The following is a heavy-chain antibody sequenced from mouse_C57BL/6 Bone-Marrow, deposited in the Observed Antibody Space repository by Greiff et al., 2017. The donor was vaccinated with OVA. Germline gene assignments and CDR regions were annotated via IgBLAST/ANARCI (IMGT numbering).Heavy chain of an antibody. V-gene: IGHV1-69*01. Sequence: QVQLQQPGAELVMPGASVKLSCKASGYTFTSYWMHWVKQRPGQGLEWIGEIDPSDSYTNYNQKFKGKSTLTVDKSSSTAYMQLSSLTSEDSAVYYCARDGGYDYVDYWGQGTTLTVSS. D-gene: IGHD2-2*01. J-gene: IGHJ2*01. CDR2: IDPSDSYT. CDR1: GYTFTSYW. CDR3: ARDGGYDYVDY.